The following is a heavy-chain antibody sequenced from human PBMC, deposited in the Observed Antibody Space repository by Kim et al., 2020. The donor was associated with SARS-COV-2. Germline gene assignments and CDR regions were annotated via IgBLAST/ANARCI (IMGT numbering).Heavy chain of an antibody. CDR2: INHSGST. Sequence: SETLSLTCAVYGGSFSGYYWSWIRQPPGKGLEWIGEINHSGSTNYNPSLKSRVTISVDTSKNQFSLKLSSVTAADTAVYYCARGSRPYYDSSGYYRSYYYYYGMDVWGQGTTVTVSS. D-gene: IGHD3-22*01. CDR1: GGSFSGYY. CDR3: ARGSRPYYDSSGYYRSYYYYYGMDV. J-gene: IGHJ6*02. V-gene: IGHV4-34*01.